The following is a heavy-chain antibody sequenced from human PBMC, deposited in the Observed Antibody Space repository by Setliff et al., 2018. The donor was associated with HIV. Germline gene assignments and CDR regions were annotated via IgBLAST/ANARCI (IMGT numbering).Heavy chain of an antibody. D-gene: IGHD4-17*01. CDR1: GFTFSSYA. Sequence: GGSLRLSCAASGFTFSSYAMSWVRQAPGKGLEWVSVIYTDDITTYYVDSVKGRFTISRDNSQNTLYLQMNTLRVEDTAVYYCVKGAPDYDTNPFYYYFYMHVWGKGTTVTVSS. CDR3: VKGAPDYDTNPFYYYFYMHV. J-gene: IGHJ6*03. CDR2: IYTDDITT. V-gene: IGHV3-23*03.